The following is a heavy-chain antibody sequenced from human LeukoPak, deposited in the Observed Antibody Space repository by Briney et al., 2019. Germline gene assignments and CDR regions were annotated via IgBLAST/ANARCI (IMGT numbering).Heavy chain of an antibody. V-gene: IGHV3-23*01. Sequence: GGSLRLSCAASGFPFSSYAMSWVRQAPGKGLEWVSAISGSGGSTYYADSVKGRFTISRDNSKNTLYLQMNSLRVEDTAVYYCARDSSMLRGPLVIYYFDFWGQGTLVTVSS. CDR1: GFPFSSYA. CDR2: ISGSGGST. CDR3: ARDSSMLRGPLVIYYFDF. D-gene: IGHD3-10*01. J-gene: IGHJ4*02.